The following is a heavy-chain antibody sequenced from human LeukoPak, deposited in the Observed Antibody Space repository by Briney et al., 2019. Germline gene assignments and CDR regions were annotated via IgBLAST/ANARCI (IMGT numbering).Heavy chain of an antibody. CDR1: GGTFSSYA. CDR3: ARVGTDIVVVPAAMSWFDP. CDR2: IIPIFGTA. J-gene: IGHJ5*02. V-gene: IGHV1-69*06. D-gene: IGHD2-2*01. Sequence: SVKVSCKASGGTFSSYAISWVRQAPGQGLEWMGGIIPIFGTANYAQKFQGRVTITADKSTSTAYMELSSLRSEDTAVYYCARVGTDIVVVPAAMSWFDPWGQGTLVTVSS.